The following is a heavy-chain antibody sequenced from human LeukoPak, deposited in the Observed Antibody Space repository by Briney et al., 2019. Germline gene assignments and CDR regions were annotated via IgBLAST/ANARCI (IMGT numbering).Heavy chain of an antibody. V-gene: IGHV3-23*01. Sequence: GESLRLSCAASGFAFTNYAMSWVRQAPGKGLEWVSAISGSGGSTDYADSVKGRFTISRDNSKNTLYLQMNSLRAEDTAVYYCAKDGDQDAFDIWGQGTTVTVSS. CDR2: ISGSGGST. J-gene: IGHJ3*02. CDR3: AKDGDQDAFDI. CDR1: GFAFTNYA. D-gene: IGHD2-21*02.